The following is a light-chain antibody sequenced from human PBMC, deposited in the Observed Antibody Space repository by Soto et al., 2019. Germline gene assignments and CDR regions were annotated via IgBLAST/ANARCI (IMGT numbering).Light chain of an antibody. CDR1: KLGDKY. V-gene: IGLV3-1*01. CDR2: EDI. CDR3: QAWDSRVVV. Sequence: SYELTQPPSVSVSPGQTASIPCSGDKLGDKYVCWYQQKPGQSPVLLIYEDIKRPSGIPERFSGSNSGNTATLAISGTQAKDEADYYCQAWDSRVVVFGGGTKLTVL. J-gene: IGLJ2*01.